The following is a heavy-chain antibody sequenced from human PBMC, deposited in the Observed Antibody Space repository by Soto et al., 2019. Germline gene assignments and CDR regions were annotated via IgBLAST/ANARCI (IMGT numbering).Heavy chain of an antibody. V-gene: IGHV3-9*01. CDR3: AKGTYDSSGYYTAPDY. Sequence: GGSLRLSCAASGFSFDDYAMHWVRQAPGRGLEWVSGITWSSGYIGYADSVKGRFTISKDNAKNSLYLKMNSLRPEDTAVYYCAKGTYDSSGYYTAPDYWGQGTLVTISS. CDR1: GFSFDDYA. D-gene: IGHD3-22*01. CDR2: ITWSSGYI. J-gene: IGHJ4*02.